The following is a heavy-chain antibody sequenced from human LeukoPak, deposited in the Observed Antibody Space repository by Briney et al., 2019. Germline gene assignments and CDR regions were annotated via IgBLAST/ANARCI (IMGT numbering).Heavy chain of an antibody. D-gene: IGHD4-17*01. CDR2: IYHDGTP. CDR3: SGVHGTVIIRDF. J-gene: IGHJ4*02. V-gene: IGHV4-38-2*01. Sequence: SETLSLTCAVSGYSTSSGQYWGWIRQTPGKGLEWLGSIYHDGTPYYNPSLKSGTTLSVDTTTNQFSLNLTSVTAADTALYYCSGVHGTVIIRDFWGQGMLVTVSS. CDR1: GYSTSSGQY.